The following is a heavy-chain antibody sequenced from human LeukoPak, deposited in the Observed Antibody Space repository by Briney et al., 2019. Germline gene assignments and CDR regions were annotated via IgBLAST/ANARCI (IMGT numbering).Heavy chain of an antibody. CDR3: ASALKRGSAGTLIDH. D-gene: IGHD6-13*01. J-gene: IGHJ4*02. CDR1: GYSFTSHD. V-gene: IGHV1-8*01. CDR2: MNPNSGNT. Sequence: ASVKVSCKASGYSFTSHDTNWVRQATGQGLEWMGWMNPNSGNTGYAQKFQDRVTMTRNTSISTAYLELSSVGSEDTAMYYCASALKRGSAGTLIDHWGQGTLVTVSS.